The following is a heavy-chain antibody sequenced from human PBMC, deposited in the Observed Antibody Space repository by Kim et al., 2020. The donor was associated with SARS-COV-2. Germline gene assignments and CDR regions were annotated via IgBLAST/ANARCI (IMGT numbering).Heavy chain of an antibody. CDR1: GFTFSDYY. V-gene: IGHV3-11*01. Sequence: GGSLRLSCAASGFTFSDYYMSWIRQAPGKGLEWVSYISSSGSTIYYADSVKGRFTISRDNAKNSLYLQMNSLRAEDTAVYYCARDASHSSSWLNDYWGQGTLVTVSS. CDR2: ISSSGSTI. J-gene: IGHJ4*02. CDR3: ARDASHSSSWLNDY. D-gene: IGHD6-13*01.